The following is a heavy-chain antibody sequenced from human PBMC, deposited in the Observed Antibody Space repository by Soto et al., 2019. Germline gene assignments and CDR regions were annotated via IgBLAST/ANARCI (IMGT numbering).Heavy chain of an antibody. V-gene: IGHV1-69*13. J-gene: IGHJ6*02. CDR3: ARDSTMVRGYYYYGMDV. CDR2: IIPISGTA. Sequence: SVKVSCKASGGTFSSYAISWVRQAPGQGLEWMGGIIPISGTANYAQKFQGRVTITADESTSTAYMELSSLRSEDTAVYYCARDSTMVRGYYYYGMDVWGQGTTVTVSS. CDR1: GGTFSSYA. D-gene: IGHD3-10*01.